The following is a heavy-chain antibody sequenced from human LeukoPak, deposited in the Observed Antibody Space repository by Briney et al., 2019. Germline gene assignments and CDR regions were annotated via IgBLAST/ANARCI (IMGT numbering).Heavy chain of an antibody. D-gene: IGHD2-15*01. J-gene: IGHJ4*02. Sequence: GGSLRLSCAASGFTFSSYAMSWVRQAPGKGLEWVSAISGSGGSTYYADSVKGRFTISRDNSKNTLYLQMNSLRADDTAVYYCAKDPGVVVAAGMLDYWGEGSLVTVSS. CDR1: GFTFSSYA. CDR2: ISGSGGST. V-gene: IGHV3-23*01. CDR3: AKDPGVVVAAGMLDY.